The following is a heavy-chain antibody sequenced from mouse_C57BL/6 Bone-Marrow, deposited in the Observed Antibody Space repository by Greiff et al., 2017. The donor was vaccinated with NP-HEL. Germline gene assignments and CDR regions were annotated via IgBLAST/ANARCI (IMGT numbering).Heavy chain of an antibody. CDR1: GYTFTSYW. CDR2: IYPSDSET. D-gene: IGHD2-3*01. V-gene: IGHV1-61*01. CDR3: ARRDDGCYYAMDY. J-gene: IGHJ4*01. Sequence: QVQLKQPGAELVRPGSSVKLSCKASGYTFTSYWMDWVKQRPGQGLEWIGNIYPSDSETHYNQKFKDKATLTVDKSSSTAYMQLSSLTSEDSAVYYCARRDDGCYYAMDYWGQGTSVTVSS.